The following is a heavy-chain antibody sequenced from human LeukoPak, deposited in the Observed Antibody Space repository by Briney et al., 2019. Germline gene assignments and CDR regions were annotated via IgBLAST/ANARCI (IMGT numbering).Heavy chain of an antibody. CDR1: SGSISSSSYY. V-gene: IGHV4-39*02. CDR3: ARPAAAGFDY. CDR2: IYYTGST. Sequence: SETLSLTCTVSSGSISSSSYYWGWIRQPPGKGLEWIGSIYYTGSTYYNPSLKSRVTISVDTSKNHSSLRLSSVTAADTAVYYCARPAAAGFDYWGQGTLVTVSS. D-gene: IGHD6-13*01. J-gene: IGHJ4*02.